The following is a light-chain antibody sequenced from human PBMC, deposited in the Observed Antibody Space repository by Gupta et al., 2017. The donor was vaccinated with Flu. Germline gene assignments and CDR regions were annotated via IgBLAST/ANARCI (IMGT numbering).Light chain of an antibody. J-gene: IGKJ1*01. Sequence: EIVLTQSPATLSLSPGERATLSCGASQRVSSNYLAWYQQKPGLAPRLLIYDASRRATGIPDRISGSGSGTDFTLTISRLEPEDFAVYFCQQDGSSPWTFGQGTKVEI. CDR1: QRVSSNY. CDR3: QQDGSSPWT. V-gene: IGKV3D-20*01. CDR2: DAS.